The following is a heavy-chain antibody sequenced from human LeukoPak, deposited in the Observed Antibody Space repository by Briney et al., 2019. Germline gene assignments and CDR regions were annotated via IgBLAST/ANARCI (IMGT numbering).Heavy chain of an antibody. V-gene: IGHV3-30*18. CDR2: ISYDGSNK. D-gene: IGHD4-17*01. J-gene: IGHJ4*02. CDR1: GFTFSSYG. Sequence: GRSLRLSCAASGFTFSSYGMHWVRQAPGKGLEWVAVISYDGSNKYYADSVKGRFTISRDNSKNTLCLQMNSLRAEDTAVYYCAKSGSATTARMIFDYWGQGTLVTVSS. CDR3: AKSGSATTARMIFDY.